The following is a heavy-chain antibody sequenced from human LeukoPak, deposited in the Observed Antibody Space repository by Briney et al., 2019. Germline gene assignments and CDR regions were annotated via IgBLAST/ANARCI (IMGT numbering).Heavy chain of an antibody. CDR3: ARDNYGDYVFDY. Sequence: SETLSLTCTVSGGSISSYYWSWIRQPPGKGLEWIGYIYYSGSTNYNPSLKSRVTISVDTSKNQFSLKLSSVTAADTAVYYCARDNYGDYVFDYWGQGTLVTVSS. V-gene: IGHV4-59*01. CDR1: GGSISSYY. CDR2: IYYSGST. D-gene: IGHD4-17*01. J-gene: IGHJ4*02.